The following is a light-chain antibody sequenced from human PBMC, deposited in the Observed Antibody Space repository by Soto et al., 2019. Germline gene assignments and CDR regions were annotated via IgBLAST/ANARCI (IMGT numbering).Light chain of an antibody. CDR1: SSNIGAGYD. CDR2: GNI. J-gene: IGLJ1*01. Sequence: QSVLTQPPSVSGAPGQRVTISCTGSSSNIGAGYDVHWYQQRPGTAPKLLIFGNINRPSGVPDRFSGSKSGTSASLAITGLQAEDEGDYYCQSYDSTLSASYVFGKGTKLTVX. CDR3: QSYDSTLSASYV. V-gene: IGLV1-40*01.